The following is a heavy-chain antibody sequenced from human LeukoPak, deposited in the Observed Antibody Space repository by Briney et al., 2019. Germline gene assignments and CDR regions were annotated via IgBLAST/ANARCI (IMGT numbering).Heavy chain of an antibody. CDR1: VFTFSSYW. D-gene: IGHD5-24*01. J-gene: IGHJ4*02. V-gene: IGHV3-74*03. CDR3: ARSDGGFDY. CDR2: IINEGSRT. Sequence: GGSLRLSCAASVFTFSSYWKHWVPQARGKGLVWVSHIINEGSRTTYADSVEGRFNISRENAKNMVYLQMNSLRAEDTAVYYCARSDGGFDYWGQGTLVTVSA.